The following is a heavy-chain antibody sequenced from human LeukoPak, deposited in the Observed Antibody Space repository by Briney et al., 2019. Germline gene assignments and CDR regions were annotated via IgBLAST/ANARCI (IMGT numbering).Heavy chain of an antibody. CDR1: GFTFSSYA. J-gene: IGHJ3*02. CDR3: ARDPNGDYIGAFDM. D-gene: IGHD4-17*01. CDR2: ISYDGSNK. Sequence: GRSLRLSCAASGFTFSSYAMLWVRQAPGKGLEWVAVISYDGSNKYYADSVKGRFTISRDDSKNTLYLQMNSLRAEDTATYYCARDPNGDYIGAFDMWGQGTMVTVSS. V-gene: IGHV3-30-3*01.